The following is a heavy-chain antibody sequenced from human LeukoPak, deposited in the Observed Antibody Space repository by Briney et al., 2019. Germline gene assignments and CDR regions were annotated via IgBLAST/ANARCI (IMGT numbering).Heavy chain of an antibody. D-gene: IGHD2-2*01. CDR2: ISSDASNK. V-gene: IGHV3-30*03. Sequence: GRSLRLSYAASGFIFSSYGRYWRRQAPGKGLEWLAVISSDASNKYYADSVKGRFTISRDNSKNTLYLQMNSLRAEDTAVYYYGTSRQSPAGQRSFFDYWGQGTLVTVSS. CDR1: GFIFSSYG. J-gene: IGHJ4*02. CDR3: GTSRQSPAGQRSFFDY.